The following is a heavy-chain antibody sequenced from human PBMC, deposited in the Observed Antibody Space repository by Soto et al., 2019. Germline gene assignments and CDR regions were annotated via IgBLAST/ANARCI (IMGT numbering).Heavy chain of an antibody. V-gene: IGHV3-48*02. D-gene: IGHD2-15*01. Sequence: GGSLRLSCAASGFTFSSYSMNWVRQAPGKGLEWVSYISSSSSTIYYADSVKGRFTISRDNAKNSLYLQMNSLRDEDTAVYYCARELVVVAAEQFDYWGQGTLVTVSS. CDR1: GFTFSSYS. J-gene: IGHJ4*02. CDR3: ARELVVVAAEQFDY. CDR2: ISSSSSTI.